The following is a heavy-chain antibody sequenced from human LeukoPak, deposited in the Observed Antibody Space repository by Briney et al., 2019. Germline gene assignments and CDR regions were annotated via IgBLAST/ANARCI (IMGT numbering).Heavy chain of an antibody. J-gene: IGHJ4*02. CDR1: GFTFSSYA. V-gene: IGHV3-23*01. Sequence: GGSLRLSCAASGFTFSSYAMSWVRQAPGKGLEWVSAISGSGGSTYYADSVKGRSTISRDNSKNTLYLQMNSLRAEDTAVYYCAKSIEWFGELLAYGDYRGQGTLVTVSS. D-gene: IGHD3-10*01. CDR2: ISGSGGST. CDR3: AKSIEWFGELLAYGDY.